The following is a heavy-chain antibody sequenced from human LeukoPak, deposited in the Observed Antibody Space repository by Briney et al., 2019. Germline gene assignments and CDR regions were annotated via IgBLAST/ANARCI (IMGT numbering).Heavy chain of an antibody. Sequence: GGSLRLSCAASGFTFSRYGMHWVRQAPGKGLERVAFTRYDGSNEYYADSVKGRFTIARDNSKNTLYLQMNSLRAEDTAVYYFASNKFGWLLSGNYWGQGTLVTVSS. CDR2: TRYDGSNE. CDR1: GFTFSRYG. V-gene: IGHV3-30*02. D-gene: IGHD3-9*01. CDR3: ASNKFGWLLSGNY. J-gene: IGHJ4*02.